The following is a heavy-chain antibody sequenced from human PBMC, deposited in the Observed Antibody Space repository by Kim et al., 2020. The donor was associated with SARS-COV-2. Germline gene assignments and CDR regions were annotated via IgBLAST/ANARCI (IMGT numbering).Heavy chain of an antibody. CDR2: IWYDGSNK. CDR3: ARLSEPRIGCSGGSCPPGGYYYGMDV. CDR1: GFTFSSYG. J-gene: IGHJ6*02. D-gene: IGHD2-15*01. Sequence: GGSLRLSCAASGFTFSSYGMHWVRQAPGKGLEWVAVIWYDGSNKYYADSVKGRFTISRDNSKNALYLQMNSLRAEDTAVYYCARLSEPRIGCSGGSCPPGGYYYGMDVWGQGTTVTVSS. V-gene: IGHV3-33*01.